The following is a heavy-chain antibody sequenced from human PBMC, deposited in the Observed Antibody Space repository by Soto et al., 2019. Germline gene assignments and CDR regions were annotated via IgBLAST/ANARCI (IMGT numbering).Heavy chain of an antibody. V-gene: IGHV4-59*01. CDR3: ARVVGGVIDY. J-gene: IGHJ4*02. CDR1: GGSISSYY. D-gene: IGHD2-2*01. CDR2: IYNSGST. Sequence: QVQLQESGPGLVKPSETLSLTCTVSGGSISSYYWRWIRQPPGKGLEWIGYIYNSGSTNYNPSLKSRVSRSIDTSKNQFSQKLSPVTAADTAVYFCARVVGGVIDYWGQGTLVTVSS.